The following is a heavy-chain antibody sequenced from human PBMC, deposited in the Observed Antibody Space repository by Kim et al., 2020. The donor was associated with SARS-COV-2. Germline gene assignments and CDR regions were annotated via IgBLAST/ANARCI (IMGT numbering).Heavy chain of an antibody. D-gene: IGHD3-16*01. CDR3: ARGAYTWGGFNHRTGVVV. Sequence: GGSLRLFCAASGFASSSYDMNWVRQAPGKGLEWISYISSSGGVTKYADSVRGRFTFSRDSAKNSLYLQMNNLRAEDTAVYYCARGAYTWGGFNHRTGVVVWGQGTTVNVS. CDR2: ISSSGGVT. J-gene: IGHJ6*02. CDR1: GFASSSYD. V-gene: IGHV3-48*03.